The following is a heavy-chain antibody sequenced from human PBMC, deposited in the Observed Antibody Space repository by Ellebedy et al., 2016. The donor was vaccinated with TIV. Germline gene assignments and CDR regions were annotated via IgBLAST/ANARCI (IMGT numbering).Heavy chain of an antibody. D-gene: IGHD3-16*02. Sequence: SETLSLXXTVSGGSISSYYWSWIRQPPGKGLEWIGYIYYSGSTYYNPSLKSRVTISVDTPRNQFSLKLTSVTAADTAVYYCARVTTGTYRPSDSWGLGTLVTVSS. CDR3: ARVTTGTYRPSDS. V-gene: IGHV4-59*01. J-gene: IGHJ4*02. CDR1: GGSISSYY. CDR2: IYYSGST.